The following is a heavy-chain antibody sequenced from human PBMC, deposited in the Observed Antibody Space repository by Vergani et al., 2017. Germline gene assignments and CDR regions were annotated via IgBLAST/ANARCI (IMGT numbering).Heavy chain of an antibody. CDR2: IYSTGRT. D-gene: IGHD3-9*01. J-gene: IGHJ6*02. Sequence: QVQLEDSGPGLVKPSETLSLTCTVSGGSFNTYYWSWIRQSPGKGLEWIGYIYSTGRTNYNPSLNSRVTMSVDTSKNQFSLKLRSVTAADTAVYFCARVMYRDEASTGYRLEGMDIWGQGTTVTISS. CDR1: GGSFNTYY. V-gene: IGHV4-59*13. CDR3: ARVMYRDEASTGYRLEGMDI.